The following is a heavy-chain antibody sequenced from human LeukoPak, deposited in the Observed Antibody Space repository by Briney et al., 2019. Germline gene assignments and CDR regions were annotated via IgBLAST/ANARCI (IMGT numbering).Heavy chain of an antibody. V-gene: IGHV1-18*01. D-gene: IGHD4-23*01. J-gene: IGHJ6*03. Sequence: ASVKVSCKASGYTFTSYGISWVRQAPGQGLEWMGWISAYNGNTNYAQKPQGRVTMTTDTSTSTAYMELRSLRSDDTAVYYCAREGLAVTYYYYYMDVWGKGTTVTVSS. CDR3: AREGLAVTYYYYYMDV. CDR1: GYTFTSYG. CDR2: ISAYNGNT.